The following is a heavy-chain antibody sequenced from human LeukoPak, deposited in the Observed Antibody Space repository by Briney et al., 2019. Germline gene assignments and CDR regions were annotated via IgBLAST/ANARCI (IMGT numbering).Heavy chain of an antibody. CDR3: ARVGPGY. CDR1: GYSISSGYY. V-gene: IGHV4-38-2*02. CDR2: IHHSGST. J-gene: IGHJ4*02. Sequence: RPSETLSLTCTVSGYSISSGYYWGWIRQPPGQGLEWIGSIHHSGSTYYNPSLKSRVTISVDTSKNQFSLKLSSVTAADTAVYYCARVGPGYWGQGILVTVSS.